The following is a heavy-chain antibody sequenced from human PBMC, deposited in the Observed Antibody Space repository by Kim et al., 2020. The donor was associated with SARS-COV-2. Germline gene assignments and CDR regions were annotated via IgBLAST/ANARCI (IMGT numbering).Heavy chain of an antibody. D-gene: IGHD4-17*01. J-gene: IGHJ4*02. CDR2: ISWNRGSI. CDR1: GFAFGDYA. Sequence: GGSLRLSCAASGFAFGDYAMHWVRQRPGKGLEWVSGISWNRGSIDYADSVKGRFTISRDNAKNSLFLQMNSLRPEDTAVYYCAREYLAVSSDDYGAFGLWGQGTLVTVSS. V-gene: IGHV3-9*01. CDR3: AREYLAVSSDDYGAFGL.